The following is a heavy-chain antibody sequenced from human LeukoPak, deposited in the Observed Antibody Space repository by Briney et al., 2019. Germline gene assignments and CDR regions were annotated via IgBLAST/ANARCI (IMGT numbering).Heavy chain of an antibody. V-gene: IGHV3-23*01. D-gene: IGHD3-3*01. J-gene: IGHJ4*02. Sequence: GGSLRLSCAAPGFTFSNYAMSWVRQAPGKGLEWVSGINVSGGSTFYADSVRGRFTISRDNSKNTLYLQMNSLRAEDTAVYYCAKGITIFGVVAPAYYFDYWGQGTLVTVSS. CDR1: GFTFSNYA. CDR2: INVSGGST. CDR3: AKGITIFGVVAPAYYFDY.